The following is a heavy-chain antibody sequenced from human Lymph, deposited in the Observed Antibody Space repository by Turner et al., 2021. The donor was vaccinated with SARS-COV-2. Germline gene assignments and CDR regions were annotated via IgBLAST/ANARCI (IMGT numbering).Heavy chain of an antibody. CDR3: ATGPAVAGYYHYYYGMDV. V-gene: IGHV1-24*01. J-gene: IGHJ6*02. CDR1: VCTLTALL. D-gene: IGHD6-19*01. CDR2: CSPEDAEE. Sequence: QVQLVQSGAEVMKPGASVTVSCKVSVCTLTALLIHWVRQAQGKGLGWKGSCSPEDAEETYAQKFQGRVTRDEDKTTETAYMEMRSLGSEDAAVDYCATGPAVAGYYHYYYGMDVWGQGTTVTVSS.